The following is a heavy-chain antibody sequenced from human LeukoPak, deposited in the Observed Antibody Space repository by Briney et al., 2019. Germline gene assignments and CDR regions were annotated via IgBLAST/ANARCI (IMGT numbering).Heavy chain of an antibody. CDR2: INPNSGGT. V-gene: IGHV1-2*02. Sequence: ASVKVSCKASGYTFTDYYMHWVRQAPGQGLERMGWINPNSGGTNYAQNFKGRVTMTRDTSNNTAYMELSRLRSDDAAVYYCARVVDDWDYFDYWGQGTLVTVSS. J-gene: IGHJ4*02. CDR3: ARVVDDWDYFDY. CDR1: GYTFTDYY. D-gene: IGHD2-15*01.